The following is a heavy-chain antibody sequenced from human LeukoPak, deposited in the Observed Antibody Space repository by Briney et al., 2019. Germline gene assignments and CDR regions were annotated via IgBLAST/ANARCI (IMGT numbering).Heavy chain of an antibody. CDR3: ARDRDYIVWFDP. CDR1: GYAFTSYG. Sequence: ASVKVSCKASGYAFTSYGISWVRQAPGQGLEWMGWISAYNGNTNYAQKFQGRVTMTRDTSISTAYMELSRLRSDDTAVYYCARDRDYIVWFDPWGQGTLVTVSS. V-gene: IGHV1-18*01. D-gene: IGHD4-11*01. J-gene: IGHJ5*02. CDR2: ISAYNGNT.